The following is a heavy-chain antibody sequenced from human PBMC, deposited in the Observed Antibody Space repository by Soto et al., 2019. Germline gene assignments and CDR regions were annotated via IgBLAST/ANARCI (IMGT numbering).Heavy chain of an antibody. CDR2: MSGSGDNA. Sequence: EVQLLESGGGLVQPGGSLRLSCAASGFIFSSYAMSWVRQAPGKGLEWVSAMSGSGDNAYYADSVKGRFTIARGNSKNLLTLQMKSLRAEDTAIYYCARFFAAGTRWYLDSWGQGTLVTVSS. CDR3: ARFFAAGTRWYLDS. D-gene: IGHD3-3*01. J-gene: IGHJ4*02. CDR1: GFIFSSYA. V-gene: IGHV3-23*01.